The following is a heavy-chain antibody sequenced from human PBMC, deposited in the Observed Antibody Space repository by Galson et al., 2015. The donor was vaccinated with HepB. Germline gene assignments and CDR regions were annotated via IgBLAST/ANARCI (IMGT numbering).Heavy chain of an antibody. D-gene: IGHD3-10*01. CDR1: GYSFTSYW. CDR2: IYPEDSDT. J-gene: IGHJ6*02. CDR3: ARLEGELWFAKGRGYYYALDV. V-gene: IGHV5-51*01. Sequence: QSGAEVKKPGESLKISCKASGYSFTSYWIGWVRQMPGKGLEWMGIIYPEDSDTRYSPSLQGQVTISADKSISTAYLQWSSLEASDTAMYYCARLEGELWFAKGRGYYYALDVWGQGTTVTVSS.